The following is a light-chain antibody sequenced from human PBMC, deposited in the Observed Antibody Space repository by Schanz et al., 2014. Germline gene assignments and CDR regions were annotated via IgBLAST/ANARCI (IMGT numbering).Light chain of an antibody. Sequence: QSALTQPPSASGSPGQSVTFSCTGTSSDVGGYNYVSWYQQHPGKAPKLMIYEVSKRPSGVPDRFSGSKSGNTASLTVSGLQAEDEADYYCATWDDSLLFGGGTKLTVL. CDR2: EVS. J-gene: IGLJ3*02. V-gene: IGLV2-8*01. CDR1: SSDVGGYNY. CDR3: ATWDDSLL.